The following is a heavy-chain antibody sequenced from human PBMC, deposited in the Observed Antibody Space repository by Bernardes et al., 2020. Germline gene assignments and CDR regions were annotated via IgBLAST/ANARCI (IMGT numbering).Heavy chain of an antibody. V-gene: IGHV3-74*01. J-gene: IGHJ5*02. CDR2: INSDGSST. Sequence: GGSLRLSCAASGFTFSSYWMHWVRQAPGKGLVWVSRINSDGSSTSYADSVKGRFTISRDNAKNTLYLQMNSLRAEDTAVYYCAREVKVVPAAIRAELTYNWFDPWGQGTLVTVSS. CDR1: GFTFSSYW. D-gene: IGHD2-2*02. CDR3: AREVKVVPAAIRAELTYNWFDP.